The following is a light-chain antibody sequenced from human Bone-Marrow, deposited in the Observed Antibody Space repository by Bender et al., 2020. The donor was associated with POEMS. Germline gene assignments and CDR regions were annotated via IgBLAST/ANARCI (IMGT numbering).Light chain of an antibody. CDR3: CSYAGTSSWV. CDR2: ANS. CDR1: NIGSKN. V-gene: IGLV3-21*02. J-gene: IGLJ3*02. Sequence: SYVLTQPPSVSAAPGQTAKISCGESNIGSKNVHWYQQKPGQAPVLVLYANSDRPSGVSNRFSGSKSGNMASLTISGLLPEDEADYYCCSYAGTSSWVFGGGTKLTVL.